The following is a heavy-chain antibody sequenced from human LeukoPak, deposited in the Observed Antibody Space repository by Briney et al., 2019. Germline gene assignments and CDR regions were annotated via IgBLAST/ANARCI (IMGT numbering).Heavy chain of an antibody. CDR3: ARQRGEINYDILTGHAPDWFDP. Sequence: SVTVSCKASGGTFSSYAISWVRQAPGQGLEWMGRIIPILGIANYAQKFQGRVTITTDESTSTAYMELSSLRSEDTAVYYCARQRGEINYDILTGHAPDWFDPWGQGTLVTVSS. CDR2: IIPILGIA. J-gene: IGHJ5*02. D-gene: IGHD3-9*01. CDR1: GGTFSSYA. V-gene: IGHV1-69*04.